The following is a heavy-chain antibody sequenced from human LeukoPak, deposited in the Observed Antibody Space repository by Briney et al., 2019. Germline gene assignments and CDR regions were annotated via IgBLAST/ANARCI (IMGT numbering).Heavy chain of an antibody. CDR2: IYPRDSDT. D-gene: IGHD5-12*01. V-gene: IGHV5-51*01. Sequence: GESLKISSKAFGYIFTNYWLCWVRQMPGKGLEWMGIIYPRDSDTRYSPSFQGQVTVSADKSISTAYLQWNTLEASDTAMYYCARRQYSGYDFDFWGQGTLVTVSS. CDR1: GYIFTNYW. CDR3: ARRQYSGYDFDF. J-gene: IGHJ4*02.